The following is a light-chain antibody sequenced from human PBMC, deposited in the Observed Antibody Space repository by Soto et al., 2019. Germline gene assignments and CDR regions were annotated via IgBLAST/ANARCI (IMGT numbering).Light chain of an antibody. CDR2: DAS. CDR3: QQRSNWPPEVT. Sequence: EIVLTQSPETLSLSPGERATLSCRASQSVRSSLVWYQQKPGQAPRLLIYDASNRATGIPARFSGSGSGTDFTLTISSLEPEDFAVYYCQQRSNWPPEVTFGPGTKVDIK. CDR1: QSVRSS. J-gene: IGKJ3*01. V-gene: IGKV3-11*01.